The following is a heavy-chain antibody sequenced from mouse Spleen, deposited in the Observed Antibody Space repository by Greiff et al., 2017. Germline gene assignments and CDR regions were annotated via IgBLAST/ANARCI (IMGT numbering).Heavy chain of an antibody. CDR1: GFTFSDYG. CDR3: ARQGYGSPYYFDY. D-gene: IGHD1-1*01. CDR2: ISHLAYST. J-gene: IGHJ2*01. Sequence: EVQVEESGAGLVQPGGSLKFSCAASGFTFSDYGMAWVRQGPRKGLEWVAFISHLAYSTNYADTLTGRFTISGENAKNTLYLQMSSLRSEDTAMYYCARQGYGSPYYFDYWGQGTTLTVSS. V-gene: IGHV5-15*04.